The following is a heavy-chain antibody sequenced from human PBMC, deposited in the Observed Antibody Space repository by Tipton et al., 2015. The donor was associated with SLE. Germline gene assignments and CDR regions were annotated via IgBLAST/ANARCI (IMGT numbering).Heavy chain of an antibody. J-gene: IGHJ3*01. D-gene: IGHD3-3*01. CDR3: ARALPFNYDFWSGYSTDPFDV. V-gene: IGHV4-59*02. CDR2: IYYSGST. Sequence: TLSLTCTVSGGSVSGYYWTWIRQPPGKGLEWIGYIYYSGSTNYNPSLKSRVTISVDTSKNQFSLRLRSVTVADTAVYYCARALPFNYDFWSGYSTDPFDVWGQGTMVTVSA. CDR1: GGSVSGYY.